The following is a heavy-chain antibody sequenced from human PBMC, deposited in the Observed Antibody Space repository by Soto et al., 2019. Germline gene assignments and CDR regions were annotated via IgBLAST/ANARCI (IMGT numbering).Heavy chain of an antibody. V-gene: IGHV4-59*01. Sequence: SETLSLTCTVSGGSISSYYWSWIRQPPGKGLEWIGYIYYSGSTNYNPSLKSRVTISVDTAKNQFSLKLSFVTAAETAVYYCARWFQAYYGAGSYYYYYMDVWGKGTTVTVSS. D-gene: IGHD3-10*01. CDR2: IYYSGST. CDR1: GGSISSYY. CDR3: ARWFQAYYGAGSYYYYYMDV. J-gene: IGHJ6*03.